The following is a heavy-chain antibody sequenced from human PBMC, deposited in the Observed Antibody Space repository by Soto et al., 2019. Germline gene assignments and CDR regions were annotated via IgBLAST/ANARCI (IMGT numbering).Heavy chain of an antibody. CDR2: IVVGSGNT. Sequence: GASVKVSCKASGGTFSSYAISWVRQARGQRLEWIGWIVVGSGNTNYAQKFQERVTITRDMSTSTAYMELSSLRSEDTAVYYCAESVPGSDYYYGMDVWGQGTTVTVSS. CDR1: GGTFSSYA. V-gene: IGHV1-58*02. J-gene: IGHJ6*02. CDR3: AESVPGSDYYYGMDV.